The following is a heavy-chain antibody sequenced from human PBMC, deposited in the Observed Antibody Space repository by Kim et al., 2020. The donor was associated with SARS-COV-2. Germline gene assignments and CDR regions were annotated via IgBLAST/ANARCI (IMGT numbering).Heavy chain of an antibody. CDR2: ISSSSSTI. CDR1: GFTFSSYS. CDR3: ARLHHSSGFDY. J-gene: IGHJ4*02. D-gene: IGHD3-22*01. Sequence: GGSLRLSCAASGFTFSSYSMNWVRQAPGKGLEWVSYISSSSSTIYYADSVKGRFTISRDNAKNSLYLQMNSLRAEDTAVYYCARLHHSSGFDYWGQGTLVTVSS. V-gene: IGHV3-48*04.